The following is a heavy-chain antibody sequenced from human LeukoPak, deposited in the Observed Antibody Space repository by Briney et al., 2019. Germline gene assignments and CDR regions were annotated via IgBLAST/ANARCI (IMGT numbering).Heavy chain of an antibody. CDR1: GGSISSSNW. D-gene: IGHD1-26*01. CDR2: IYHSGST. J-gene: IGHJ6*03. CDR3: ARNRAESYPYYYYYMDV. Sequence: SGTLSLTCAVSGGSISSSNWWSWVRQPPGKGLEWIAEIYHSGSTNYNPSLKSRVTISVDKSKNQFSLKLSSVTAADTAVYYCARNRAESYPYYYYYMDVWGKGTTVTVSS. V-gene: IGHV4-4*02.